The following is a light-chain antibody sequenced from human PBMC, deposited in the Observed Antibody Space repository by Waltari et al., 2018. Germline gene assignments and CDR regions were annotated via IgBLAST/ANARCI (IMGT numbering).Light chain of an antibody. CDR3: AAWDDNLSGGV. V-gene: IGLV1-47*01. Sequence: QSVLTQPPSASGTPGQRVTISCSGSSSTIGSNYVSWYQQLPGTAPKLLIYRSNQRPSGVPDRFSGSKSGTSASLAISGLRSEDEADYYCAAWDDNLSGGVFGGGTKLTVL. J-gene: IGLJ3*02. CDR1: SSTIGSNY. CDR2: RSN.